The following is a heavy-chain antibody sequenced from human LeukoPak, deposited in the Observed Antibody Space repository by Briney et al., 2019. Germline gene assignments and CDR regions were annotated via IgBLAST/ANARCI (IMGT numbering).Heavy chain of an antibody. CDR1: GGSISSYY. CDR2: IYYSGST. V-gene: IGHV4-59*01. J-gene: IGHJ4*02. CDR3: ARRGGRGDYEGYYFDY. D-gene: IGHD4-17*01. Sequence: SETLSLTCTVSGGSISSYYWSWIRQPPGKGLEWIGYIYYSGSTNYNPSLKSRVTISVDTSKNQFSLKLSSVTAADTAVYYCARRGGRGDYEGYYFDYWGQGTLVTVSS.